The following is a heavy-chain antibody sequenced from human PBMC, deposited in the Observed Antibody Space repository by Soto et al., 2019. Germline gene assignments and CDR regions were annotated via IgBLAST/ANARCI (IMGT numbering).Heavy chain of an antibody. J-gene: IGHJ6*03. D-gene: IGHD2-2*01. CDR3: ERGMADIVVVPVYMLNYYYYYMDV. Sequence: ASVKVSCKASGYTFTSYDINWVRQATGQGLEWMGWMNPNSGNTGYAQKFQGRVTMTRNTSISTAYMELSSLRSEDTAVYYCERGMADIVVVPVYMLNYYYYYMDVCGKVNTVTVSS. CDR1: GYTFTSYD. V-gene: IGHV1-8*01. CDR2: MNPNSGNT.